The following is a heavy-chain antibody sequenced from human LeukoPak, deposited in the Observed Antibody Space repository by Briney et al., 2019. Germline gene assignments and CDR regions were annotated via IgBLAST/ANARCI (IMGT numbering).Heavy chain of an antibody. D-gene: IGHD1-26*01. CDR1: GYTFTGYY. J-gene: IGHJ4*02. CDR2: INPNSGGT. CDR3: VTAAPKRAIDY. Sequence: GASVKVSCKASGYTFTGYYMHWVRQPPEQGLEWMGWINPNSGGTNYAQKFQGRVTMTRDTSISTAYMELSRLRSDDTAVCYCVTAAPKRAIDYWGQGTLVTVSS. V-gene: IGHV1-2*02.